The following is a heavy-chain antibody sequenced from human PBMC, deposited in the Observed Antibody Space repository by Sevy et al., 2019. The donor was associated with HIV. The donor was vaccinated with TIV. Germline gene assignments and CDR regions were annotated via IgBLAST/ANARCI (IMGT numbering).Heavy chain of an antibody. V-gene: IGHV3-48*01. CDR1: GFSFSSYS. Sequence: GGSLRLSCVTSGFSFSSYSMNWVRQAPGKGLEWVSYISSSSGTIRYADSVKGRLTISRDNAKNSLFLQMNSLRAEDTPVYYCARDDHWAFDYWGQGALVTVSS. CDR3: ARDDHWAFDY. J-gene: IGHJ4*02. CDR2: ISSSSGTI. D-gene: IGHD7-27*01.